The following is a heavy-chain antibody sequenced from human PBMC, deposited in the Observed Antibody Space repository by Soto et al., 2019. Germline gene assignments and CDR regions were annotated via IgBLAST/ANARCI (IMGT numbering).Heavy chain of an antibody. CDR2: IRSKAYGGTT. J-gene: IGHJ6*02. CDR1: GLTFGDYA. D-gene: IGHD6-13*01. Sequence: GGSLRLSCTASGLTFGDYAMSWFRQAPGKGLEWVGFIRSKAYGGTTEYAASVKGRFTISRDDSKSIAYLQMNSLKTEDTAVYYCTRGYSSSWYANYYYYYGMDVWGQGTTVTVSS. CDR3: TRGYSSSWYANYYYYYGMDV. V-gene: IGHV3-49*03.